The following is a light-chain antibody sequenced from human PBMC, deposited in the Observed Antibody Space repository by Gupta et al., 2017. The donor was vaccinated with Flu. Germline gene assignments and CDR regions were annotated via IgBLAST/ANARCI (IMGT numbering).Light chain of an antibody. Sequence: ISCRASQIIVLRKGNNYLTGLHQRLGQPPRRLSLRVSNLDAGVPDLVSGSGSGTDFTLKISRVEAEDVGVYYCMQGTHCPTFGQGTKVEIK. CDR1: QIIVLRKGNNY. CDR2: RVS. CDR3: MQGTHCPT. V-gene: IGKV2-30*02. J-gene: IGKJ1*01.